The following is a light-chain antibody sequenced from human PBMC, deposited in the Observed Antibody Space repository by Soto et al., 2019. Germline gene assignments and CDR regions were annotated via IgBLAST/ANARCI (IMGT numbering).Light chain of an antibody. CDR3: QQRNIRPPVT. V-gene: IGKV3D-20*02. Sequence: EIVLTQSPGTLSLSPGERATLSCRSSQSVISSYLAWYQQKPCQAPRLLIYGASSRATGIPDRFSGGGSGTEFTLTTNSLQTEDFGVYYCQQRNIRPPVTFCQGTRLEI. CDR2: GAS. CDR1: QSVISSY. J-gene: IGKJ5*01.